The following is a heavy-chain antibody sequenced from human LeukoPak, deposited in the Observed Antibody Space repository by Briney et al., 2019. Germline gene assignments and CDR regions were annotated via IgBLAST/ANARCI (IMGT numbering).Heavy chain of an antibody. J-gene: IGHJ4*02. Sequence: SQTLSLTCTVSDGSISSGGYYWSWIRQPPGKGLEWIGYIYHSGSTYYNPSLKSRVTISVDRSKNQFSLKLSSVTAADTAVYYCARVRPSGGSWYFDYWGQGTLVTVSS. CDR2: IYHSGST. V-gene: IGHV4-30-2*01. CDR3: ARVRPSGGSWYFDY. D-gene: IGHD2-15*01. CDR1: DGSISSGGYY.